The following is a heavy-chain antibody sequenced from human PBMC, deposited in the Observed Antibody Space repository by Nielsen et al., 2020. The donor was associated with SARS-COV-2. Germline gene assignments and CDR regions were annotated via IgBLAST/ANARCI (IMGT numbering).Heavy chain of an antibody. CDR2: IYYSGST. Sequence: RQAPGKGLEWIGSIYYSGSTYYNPSLKSRVTISVDTSKNQFSLKLNSVTAADTAVYYCARHNYDFWSGYYNYYYYYMDVWGKGTTVTVSS. J-gene: IGHJ6*03. CDR3: ARHNYDFWSGYYNYYYYYMDV. V-gene: IGHV4-39*07. D-gene: IGHD3-3*01.